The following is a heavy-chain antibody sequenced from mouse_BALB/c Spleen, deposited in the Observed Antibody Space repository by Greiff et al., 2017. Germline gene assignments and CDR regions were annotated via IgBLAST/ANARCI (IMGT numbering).Heavy chain of an antibody. CDR3: ALLWSQRGFAY. CDR2: IYYSGTI. Sequence: EVQLQQSGPGLVKPSQTVSLTCTVTGISITTGNYRWSWIRQFPGNKLEWIGYIYYSGTITYNPSLTSRTTITRDTSKNQFFLEMNSLTAEDTATYYCALLWSQRGFAYWGQGTLVTVSA. J-gene: IGHJ3*01. V-gene: IGHV3-5*02. CDR1: GISITTGNYR. D-gene: IGHD2-1*01.